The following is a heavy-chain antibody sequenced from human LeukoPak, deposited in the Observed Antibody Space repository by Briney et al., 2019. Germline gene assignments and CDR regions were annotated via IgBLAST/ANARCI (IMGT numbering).Heavy chain of an antibody. J-gene: IGHJ4*02. CDR3: PKNRSPRGEGVIDY. CDR1: GFTFSSYG. Sequence: PGGSLRLSCAASGFTFSSYGMHWVRQAPGKGLEWVSFIRDDGNEKYYTDSVRGRFTISRDNSKNTLYLQRNSLRPEETVVYYCPKNRSPRGEGVIDYWGQGTLVTVSS. CDR2: IRDDGNEK. D-gene: IGHD3-10*01. V-gene: IGHV3-30*02.